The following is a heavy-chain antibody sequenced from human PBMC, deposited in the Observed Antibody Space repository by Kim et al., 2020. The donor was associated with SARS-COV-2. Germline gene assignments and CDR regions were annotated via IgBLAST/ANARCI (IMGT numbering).Heavy chain of an antibody. CDR1: GGSISSYY. CDR3: ARTYGSGSYYYYGMDV. CDR2: IYYSGST. D-gene: IGHD3-10*01. V-gene: IGHV4-59*01. J-gene: IGHJ6*02. Sequence: SETLSLTCTVSGGSISSYYWSWIRQPPGKGLEWIGYIYYSGSTNYNPSLKSRATISVDTPKNQLSLKLSSVTAADTAVYYCARTYGSGSYYYYGMDVWGQGTTVTVSS.